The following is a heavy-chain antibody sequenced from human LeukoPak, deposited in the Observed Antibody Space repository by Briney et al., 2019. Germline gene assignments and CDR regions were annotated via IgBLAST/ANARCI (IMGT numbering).Heavy chain of an antibody. Sequence: GGSLRLSCAASGFTLDDYAMHWVRQAPGKGLEWVSGIIWNSGSRGYADSVKGRFTISRDNAKNSLSLQMNSLRAEDTALYYCAKDRGGSYYGIDYWGQGTLVTVSS. CDR3: AKDRGGSYYGIDY. D-gene: IGHD1-26*01. CDR1: GFTLDDYA. CDR2: IIWNSGSR. J-gene: IGHJ4*02. V-gene: IGHV3-9*01.